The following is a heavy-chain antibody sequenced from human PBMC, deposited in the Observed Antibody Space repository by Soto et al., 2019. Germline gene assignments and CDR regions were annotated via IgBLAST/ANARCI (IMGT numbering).Heavy chain of an antibody. Sequence: QVHLQESGPGLVKPSETLSLTCAISGDSIGNFYWSWIRQPAGKGLESLGRLSASGRTNYSPSLQSRVTMSLDRSKNRFSLRLTSVPAADTAVYFCARGMGRYFDIWGRGTLVTVSS. V-gene: IGHV4-4*07. D-gene: IGHD2-8*01. CDR2: LSASGRT. J-gene: IGHJ2*01. CDR3: ARGMGRYFDI. CDR1: GDSIGNFY.